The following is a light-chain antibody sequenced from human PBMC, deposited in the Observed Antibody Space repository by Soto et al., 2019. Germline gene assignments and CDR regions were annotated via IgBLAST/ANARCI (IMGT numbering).Light chain of an antibody. V-gene: IGLV1-44*01. CDR2: SNN. Sequence: QSVLTQPPSASGTPGQRVTISCSGSSSNIGSNTVNWYQQLTGTAPKLLIYSNNQRPSGVPDRFSGSKSGTSASLAISGLQSEDEDDYYCAAWDDSLNANYVFGTGTKLTVL. CDR3: AAWDDSLNANYV. J-gene: IGLJ1*01. CDR1: SSNIGSNT.